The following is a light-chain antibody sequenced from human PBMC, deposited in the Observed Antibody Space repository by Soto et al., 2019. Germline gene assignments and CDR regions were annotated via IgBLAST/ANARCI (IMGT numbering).Light chain of an antibody. Sequence: QSVLTQPASVSGSPGQSITISCTGTGFDVGGYDYVSWYQQPPGKAPKLMIYEVSNRPSGVPDRFSGSKSGNTASLTISGLQAEDEADYYCSSYTSSSTFVFGTGTKSPS. CDR2: EVS. J-gene: IGLJ1*01. V-gene: IGLV2-14*01. CDR3: SSYTSSSTFV. CDR1: GFDVGGYDY.